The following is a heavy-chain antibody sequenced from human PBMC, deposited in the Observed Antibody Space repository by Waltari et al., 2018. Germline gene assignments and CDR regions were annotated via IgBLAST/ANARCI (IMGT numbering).Heavy chain of an antibody. V-gene: IGHV4-39*07. CDR2: IYYSGST. Sequence: QLQLQESGPGLVKPSETLSLPCTVSGGSISSSSYYWGWIRQPTGKRMEWIGSIYYSGSTYYNPSLKSRVTISVDTSKNQFSLKLSSVTAADTAVYYCARHQRERYFDWLLSDDAFDIWGQGTMVTVSS. CDR3: ARHQRERYFDWLLSDDAFDI. CDR1: GGSISSSSYY. D-gene: IGHD3-9*01. J-gene: IGHJ3*02.